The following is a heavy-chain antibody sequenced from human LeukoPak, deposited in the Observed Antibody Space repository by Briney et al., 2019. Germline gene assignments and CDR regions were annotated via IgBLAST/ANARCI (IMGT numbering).Heavy chain of an antibody. CDR3: AKDHLEYFDWLSIAGGFAGPFDY. V-gene: IGHV3-30*18. D-gene: IGHD3-9*01. Sequence: GRSLRLSCAASGSTFSSYGMHWVRQAPGKGLEWVAVISYDGSNKYYADSVKGRFTISRDNSKNTLYLQMNSLRAEDTAVYYCAKDHLEYFDWLSIAGGFAGPFDYWGQGTLVTVSS. J-gene: IGHJ4*02. CDR2: ISYDGSNK. CDR1: GSTFSSYG.